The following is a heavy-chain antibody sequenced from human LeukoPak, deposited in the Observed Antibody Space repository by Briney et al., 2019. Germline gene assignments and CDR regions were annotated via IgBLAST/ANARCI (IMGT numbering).Heavy chain of an antibody. CDR2: IPGSGDST. CDR3: ARGGYSYGFGY. D-gene: IGHD5-18*01. Sequence: TGGSLRLSCAASGFTFSSYAMYWVRQAPGRGLEWVAAIPGSGDSTYYADSVKGRFAISRDNSNNMLYLQMNSLRAEDTAVYYCARGGYSYGFGYWGQGTLVTVSS. J-gene: IGHJ4*02. V-gene: IGHV3-23*01. CDR1: GFTFSSYA.